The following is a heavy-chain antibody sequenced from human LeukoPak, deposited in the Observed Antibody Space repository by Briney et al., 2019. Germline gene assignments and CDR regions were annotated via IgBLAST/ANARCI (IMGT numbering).Heavy chain of an antibody. CDR1: GFTFSDYY. CDR3: ARRHMTTVSNFDD. V-gene: IGHV3-11*01. CDR2: ISSSGSTI. Sequence: PGGSLRLSCAASGFTFSDYYMSWIRQAPGKGLEWVSYISSSGSTIYYADSVKGRFTISRDNAKNSLYLQMNSLRAEDTAVYYCARRHMTTVSNFDDWGQGTLVTVSS. D-gene: IGHD4-17*01. J-gene: IGHJ4*02.